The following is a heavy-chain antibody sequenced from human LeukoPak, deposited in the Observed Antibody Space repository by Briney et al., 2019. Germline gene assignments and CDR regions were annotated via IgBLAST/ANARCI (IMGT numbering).Heavy chain of an antibody. D-gene: IGHD3-3*01. V-gene: IGHV3-15*01. CDR2: IKSKTSGGTT. CDR1: AFTLSTAW. J-gene: IGHJ3*02. CDR3: TTEGVGGGAFNI. Sequence: GGSLRLSCAASAFTLSTAWMSWVRQAPGKGLEWVGHIKSKTSGGTTDYAAPVKGRFTISRDDSENTLYLQMNSLKTEDTAMYYCTTEGVGGGAFNIWGQGTMATVSS.